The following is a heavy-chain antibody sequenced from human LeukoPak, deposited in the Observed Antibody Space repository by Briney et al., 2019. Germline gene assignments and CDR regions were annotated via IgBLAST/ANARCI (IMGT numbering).Heavy chain of an antibody. CDR3: AKIVAAERFDY. D-gene: IGHD1-26*01. CDR1: GFTVSSNY. J-gene: IGHJ4*02. CDR2: IYSGGST. V-gene: IGHV3-66*01. Sequence: GGSLRLSCAASGFTVSSNYMSWVRQAPGKGLEWVSVIYSGGSTDYADSVKGRFTISRDNSKNTLYLQMNSLRAEDTAVYYCAKIVAAERFDYWGQGTLVTVSS.